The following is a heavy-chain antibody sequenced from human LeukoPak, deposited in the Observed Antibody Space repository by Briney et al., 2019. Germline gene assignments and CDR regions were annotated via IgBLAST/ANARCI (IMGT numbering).Heavy chain of an antibody. D-gene: IGHD3-10*01. CDR2: IYYSGST. V-gene: IGHV4-59*04. CDR1: GGSISSNY. CDR3: ANLRRDYYGSGTLSEYFHH. Sequence: PSETLSLTCTVSGGSISSNYWSWIRQPPGKGLEWIGYIYYSGSTYYNPSLKSRVTISVDTSKNQFSLKLSSVTAADTAVYYCANLRRDYYGSGTLSEYFHHWGQGTLVTVSS. J-gene: IGHJ1*01.